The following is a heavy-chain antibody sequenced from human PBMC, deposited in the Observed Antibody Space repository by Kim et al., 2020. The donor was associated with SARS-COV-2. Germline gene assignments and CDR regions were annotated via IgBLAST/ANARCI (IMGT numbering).Heavy chain of an antibody. CDR2: ISAYNGNT. CDR3: AKLGYCSGGSCYSSNWFDP. CDR1: GYTFTSYG. Sequence: ASVKVSCTASGYTFTSYGISWVRQAPGQGLEWMGWISAYNGNTNYAQKLQGRVTMTTDTSTSTAYMELRSLRSDDTAVYYCAKLGYCSGGSCYSSNWFDPWGQGTLFTVSS. J-gene: IGHJ5*02. V-gene: IGHV1-18*01. D-gene: IGHD2-15*01.